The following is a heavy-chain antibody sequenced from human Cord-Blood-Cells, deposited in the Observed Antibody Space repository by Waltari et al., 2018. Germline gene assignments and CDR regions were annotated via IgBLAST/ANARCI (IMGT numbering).Heavy chain of an antibody. CDR2: INPNSGGT. Sequence: QVQLVQSGAEVKKPGASVKVSCTAAGHTFTGYYMHWVRQAPGQGLEWMGWINPNSGGTNYAQKCQGRVTMTRDTAISTAYMELSRLRSDDTAVYYCAREYSSSFDYWGQGTLVTVSS. CDR3: AREYSSSFDY. J-gene: IGHJ4*02. CDR1: GHTFTGYY. V-gene: IGHV1-2*02. D-gene: IGHD6-6*01.